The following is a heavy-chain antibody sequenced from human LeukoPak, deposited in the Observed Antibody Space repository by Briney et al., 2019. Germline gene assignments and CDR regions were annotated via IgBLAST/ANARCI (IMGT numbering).Heavy chain of an antibody. CDR3: AKSGYNRFDY. J-gene: IGHJ4*02. D-gene: IGHD5-24*01. CDR2: ISGSDSST. V-gene: IGHV3-23*01. CDR1: GFTFSSSA. Sequence: GGSLRLSRAASGFTFSSSAMSWVRQAPGKGLEWVSTISGSDSSTHYADSVKGRFTISRDNSKNTLYLQMNSLRADDTAVYYCAKSGYNRFDYWGQGTLVTVSS.